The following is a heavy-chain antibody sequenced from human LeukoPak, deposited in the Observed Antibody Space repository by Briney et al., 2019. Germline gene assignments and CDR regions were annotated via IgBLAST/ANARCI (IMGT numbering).Heavy chain of an antibody. CDR3: ARDYYDSSGYYSHTGGY. CDR1: GYTFTSYG. J-gene: IGHJ4*02. CDR2: ISAYNGNT. D-gene: IGHD3-22*01. V-gene: IGHV1-18*01. Sequence: ASVKVSCKASGYTFTSYGISWVRQAPGQGLEWMGWISAYNGNTNCAQKLQGRVTMTTDTSTSTAYMELRSLRSDDTAVYYCARDYYDSSGYYSHTGGYWGQGTLVTVSS.